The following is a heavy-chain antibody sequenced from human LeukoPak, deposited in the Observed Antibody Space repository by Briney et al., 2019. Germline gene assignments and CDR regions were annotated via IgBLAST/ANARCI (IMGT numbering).Heavy chain of an antibody. CDR2: MNPNSGNT. CDR1: GYTFTSYD. CDR3: ALVATAKGYYFDY. D-gene: IGHD5-12*01. Sequence: ASVKVSCKASGYTFTSYDINWVRQATGQGLEWMGWMNPNSGNTGYAQKFQGRVTMTRNTSISTAYMELSSLRSEDTAVYYCALVATAKGYYFDYWGQGTLVTVSS. J-gene: IGHJ4*02. V-gene: IGHV1-8*01.